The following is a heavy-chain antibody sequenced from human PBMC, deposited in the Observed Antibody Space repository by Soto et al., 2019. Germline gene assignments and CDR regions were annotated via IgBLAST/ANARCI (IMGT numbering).Heavy chain of an antibody. V-gene: IGHV2-5*01. D-gene: IGHD2-21*02. Sequence: QITLKESGPTLVKPTQTLTLTCTFSGFSLSTSGVGVGWIRQPPGKALEWLALIYWYDDKRYSPSLKSRLTITKDTSKNQVVLTITHMDPVDTATYYCAHFPLAYCGCDCYAYFDYWGQGTLVTVSS. CDR3: AHFPLAYCGCDCYAYFDY. CDR1: GFSLSTSGVG. CDR2: IYWYDDK. J-gene: IGHJ4*02.